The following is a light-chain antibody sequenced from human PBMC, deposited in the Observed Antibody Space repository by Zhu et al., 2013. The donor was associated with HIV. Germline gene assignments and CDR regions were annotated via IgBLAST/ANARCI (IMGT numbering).Light chain of an antibody. CDR1: ESVNTNY. Sequence: IVLTQSPGTLSLSPGERATLSCRASESVNTNYLAWYQQKPGQSPRLLIYGTASRANGIPDRFSGSGSGTDFTLTISRLEPEDFAVYYCHQYGTSPFTFGPGTKVDIK. V-gene: IGKV3-20*01. CDR2: GTA. J-gene: IGKJ3*01. CDR3: HQYGTSPFT.